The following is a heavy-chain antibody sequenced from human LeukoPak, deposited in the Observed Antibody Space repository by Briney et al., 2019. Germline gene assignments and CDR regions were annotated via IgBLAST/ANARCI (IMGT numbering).Heavy chain of an antibody. CDR1: GFTFSSYS. D-gene: IGHD3-22*01. CDR2: ISSSSSYI. Sequence: PGGSLRLSCAASGFTFSSYSMNWVRQAPGKGLEWVSSISSSSSYIYYADSVKGRFTISRDNAKNSLYLQMNSLRAEDTAVYYCAKGRITMIVVAANWFDPWGQGTLVTVSS. CDR3: AKGRITMIVVAANWFDP. J-gene: IGHJ5*02. V-gene: IGHV3-21*01.